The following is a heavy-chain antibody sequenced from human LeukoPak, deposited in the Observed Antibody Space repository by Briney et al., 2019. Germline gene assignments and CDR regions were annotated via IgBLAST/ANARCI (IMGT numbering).Heavy chain of an antibody. D-gene: IGHD2-2*01. CDR1: GGSFSGYY. CDR2: INHSGST. V-gene: IGHV4-34*04. Sequence: SETLSLTCAVYGGSFSGYYWSWIRQAPGKGLEWIGKINHSGSTNNNPSLKSRATISVDTPKNQFSLKLSSVTAADTAVYYCAGGYCSSSSCPLRPWYFDLWGRGTLVTVSS. J-gene: IGHJ2*01. CDR3: AGGYCSSSSCPLRPWYFDL.